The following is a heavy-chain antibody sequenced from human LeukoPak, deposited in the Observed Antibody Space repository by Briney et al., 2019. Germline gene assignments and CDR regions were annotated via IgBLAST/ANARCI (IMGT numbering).Heavy chain of an antibody. CDR2: ITGDGGST. D-gene: IGHD6-6*01. V-gene: IGHV3-23*01. CDR1: GFTFSSYS. CDR3: AKGSAAARPYYFDS. Sequence: GGSLRLSCAASGFTFSSYSMNWVRQAPGKGLEWVSAITGDGGSTYHADSVKGRFTISRDNSKNTLYLQMNSLRAEDTAIYYCAKGSAAARPYYFDSWGQGTLVTVSS. J-gene: IGHJ4*02.